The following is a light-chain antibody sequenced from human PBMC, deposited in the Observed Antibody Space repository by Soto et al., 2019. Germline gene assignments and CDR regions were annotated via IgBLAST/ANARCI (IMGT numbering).Light chain of an antibody. CDR3: QKYNSVPWT. J-gene: IGKJ1*01. CDR2: AAS. CDR1: QGISSF. Sequence: DIQMTQSPSSLSASVGDRVTITCRASQGISSFLAWYQQKPGKVPKLLIYAASTLQPGVPSRFSGSGSGTDFTLTISSLQPEDFATYYCQKYNSVPWTFGQGTRVEIK. V-gene: IGKV1-27*01.